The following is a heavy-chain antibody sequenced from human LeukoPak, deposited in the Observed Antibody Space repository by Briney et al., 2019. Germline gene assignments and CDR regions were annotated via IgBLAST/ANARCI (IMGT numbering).Heavy chain of an antibody. V-gene: IGHV1-2*02. CDR3: ARVYCRGGSCYRYPDY. J-gene: IGHJ4*02. CDR2: INPNSGGT. D-gene: IGHD2-15*01. Sequence: ASVKVSCKASGYTFTGYYMHWVRQAPGQGLEWMGWINPNSGGTNYAQKFQGRVTMTRDTSISTAYMELSRLRSDDTAVYYCARVYCRGGSCYRYPDYGGQETRVTVP. CDR1: GYTFTGYY.